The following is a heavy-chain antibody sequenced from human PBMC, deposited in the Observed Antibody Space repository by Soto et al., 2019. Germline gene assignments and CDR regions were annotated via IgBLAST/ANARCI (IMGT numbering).Heavy chain of an antibody. D-gene: IGHD2-2*01. V-gene: IGHV3-23*01. J-gene: IGHJ6*02. CDR3: AKDYVRRQPIVVVPAQVYYYYCMDV. CDR2: ISGSGGST. CDR1: GFSFSSYA. Sequence: GGSLRLSCAASGFSFSSYAMSWVRQAQGKGLEWVSAISGSGGSTYYADSVKGRFTISRDNSKKRLYLQMNSLRDEETAVYYGAKDYVRRQPIVVVPAQVYYYYCMDVWGQGTTVPVSS.